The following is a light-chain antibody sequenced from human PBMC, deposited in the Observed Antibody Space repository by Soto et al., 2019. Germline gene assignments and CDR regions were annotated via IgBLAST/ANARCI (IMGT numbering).Light chain of an antibody. Sequence: QSVLTQPASVSGSPGQSITISCTGTSSTVGGFNVVSWYQQHPGKAPKVIIYEVSNRPSGVSNRFSGSKSGNTASLTISGLQAEDEADYYCSSYTSSSTLVFGTGTKVTVL. V-gene: IGLV2-14*01. CDR2: EVS. CDR3: SSYTSSSTLV. CDR1: SSTVGGFNV. J-gene: IGLJ1*01.